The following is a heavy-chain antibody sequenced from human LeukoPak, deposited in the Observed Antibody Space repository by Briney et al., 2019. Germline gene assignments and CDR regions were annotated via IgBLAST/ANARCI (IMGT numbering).Heavy chain of an antibody. D-gene: IGHD3-10*01. CDR1: GYTFTSYG. CDR2: ISAYNGNT. CDR3: AKDLRFGELLYFGAPTTEFDY. V-gene: IGHV1-18*01. J-gene: IGHJ4*02. Sequence: ASVKVSCKASGYTFTSYGISWVRQAPGQGLEWMGWISAYNGNTNYAQKLQGRVTMTTDTSTSTAYMELRSLRSDDTAVYYCAKDLRFGELLYFGAPTTEFDYWGQGTLVTVSS.